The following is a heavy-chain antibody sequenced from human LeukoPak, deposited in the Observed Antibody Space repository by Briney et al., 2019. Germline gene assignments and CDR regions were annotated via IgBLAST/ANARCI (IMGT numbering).Heavy chain of an antibody. CDR2: ISYSGST. CDR1: SGSISGYY. V-gene: IGHV4-59*01. CDR3: ARERTAGPDY. D-gene: IGHD6-19*01. Sequence: SETLSLTCTVSSGSISGYYWSWIRQPPGKGLEWIGYISYSGSTNYNPSLQSRVTTSVDTSKHQFSLKLSSVTAADTAVYYCARERTAGPDYWGQGTLVTVSS. J-gene: IGHJ4*02.